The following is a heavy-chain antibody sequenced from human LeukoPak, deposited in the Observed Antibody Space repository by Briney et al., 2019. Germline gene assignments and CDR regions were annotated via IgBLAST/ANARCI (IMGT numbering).Heavy chain of an antibody. CDR1: GFTLSSYE. CDR3: AREKDYTRDAFDI. Sequence: GGSLRLSCAASGFTLSSYETNWVRQAPGKGLEWVAYIRRSDNTMYYADSAKGRFTIYRGNAKNSLFLQMNSLGAEDTAVYYCAREKDYTRDAFDIWGQGTMVTVSS. V-gene: IGHV3-48*03. CDR2: IRRSDNTM. D-gene: IGHD4-11*01. J-gene: IGHJ3*02.